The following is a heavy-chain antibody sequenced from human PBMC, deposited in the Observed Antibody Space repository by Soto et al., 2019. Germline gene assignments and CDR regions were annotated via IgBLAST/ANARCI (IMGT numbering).Heavy chain of an antibody. CDR3: ARTCRSGGSCYLEY. Sequence: ASVKVSCKASGYSFSSFGISWVRQAPGQGLEWVGWVSVPSGDTSSAQNFQGRVTVTTDTSTSTAYMEVGSLGSDDTAVYYCARTCRSGGSCYLEYWGEGTLVTVSS. V-gene: IGHV1-18*01. CDR1: GYSFSSFG. J-gene: IGHJ4*02. CDR2: VSVPSGDT. D-gene: IGHD2-15*01.